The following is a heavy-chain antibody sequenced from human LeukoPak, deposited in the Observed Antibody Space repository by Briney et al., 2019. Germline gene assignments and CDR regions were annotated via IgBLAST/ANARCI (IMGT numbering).Heavy chain of an antibody. V-gene: IGHV1-2*02. CDR3: AFSVGATMGFDY. J-gene: IGHJ4*02. CDR1: GYTFTGYY. Sequence: GASVNVSCKSSGYTFTGYYMHWVRQAPGQGLEWMGWINPNSGGTNYEQKFQGRVTLTRDTSISTAYMDLSRLRSDDTAVYYCAFSVGATMGFDYWGQGTLVTVSS. D-gene: IGHD1-26*01. CDR2: INPNSGGT.